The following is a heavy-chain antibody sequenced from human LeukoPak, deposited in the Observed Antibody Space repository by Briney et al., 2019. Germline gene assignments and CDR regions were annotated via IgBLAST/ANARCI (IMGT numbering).Heavy chain of an antibody. Sequence: GGSLRLSCAASGFTFSSYGMHWVRQAPGKGLEWVAVIWYDGTNKYYADSVKGRFTISRDNSKSTLYLQMNSLRAEDTALYYCARDRSGYDLDAFDIWGQGTMVTVSS. J-gene: IGHJ3*02. CDR3: ARDRSGYDLDAFDI. V-gene: IGHV3-33*01. CDR1: GFTFSSYG. CDR2: IWYDGTNK. D-gene: IGHD5-12*01.